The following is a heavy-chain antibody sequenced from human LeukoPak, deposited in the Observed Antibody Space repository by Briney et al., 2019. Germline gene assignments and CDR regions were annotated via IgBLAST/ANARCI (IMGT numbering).Heavy chain of an antibody. CDR2: ISVNGNYT. CDR1: GFTFTTYT. CDR3: AKGGITWGSGYWFFDL. Sequence: PGGSLRLSCAAFGFTFTTYTMTWVRQAPGKGLEWVSGISVNGNYTYYADSVKGRFTISRDTSKTTVYLHLNSLRVEDTAVYYCAKGGITWGSGYWFFDLWGLGTLVTVSS. V-gene: IGHV3-23*01. J-gene: IGHJ2*01. D-gene: IGHD3-16*01.